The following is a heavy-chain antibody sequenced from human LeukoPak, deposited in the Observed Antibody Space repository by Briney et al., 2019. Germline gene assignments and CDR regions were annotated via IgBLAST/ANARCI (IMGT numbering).Heavy chain of an antibody. D-gene: IGHD5-12*01. Sequence: GGSLRLSCAASGFTFSNYSMNWVRQAPGKGLEWVSYISTRSGTKYYTDSVKGRFTISGDNAKNSLYLQMNSLRDEDTAVYYCARDRGGYEFFDYWGQGTLVTVSS. CDR2: ISTRSGTK. J-gene: IGHJ4*02. CDR3: ARDRGGYEFFDY. CDR1: GFTFSNYS. V-gene: IGHV3-48*02.